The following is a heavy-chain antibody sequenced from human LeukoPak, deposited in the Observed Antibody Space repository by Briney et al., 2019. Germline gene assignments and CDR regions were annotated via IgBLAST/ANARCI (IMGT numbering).Heavy chain of an antibody. CDR1: GFTFTTYG. CDR2: ITGSGDRT. V-gene: IGHV3-23*01. D-gene: IGHD7-27*01. J-gene: IGHJ4*02. Sequence: GGSLRLSFVASGFTFTTYGMNWVRQAPGKGVEWVSGITGSGDRTYYADSVKGRFTIYRDNSKNTLYLQMNSLRAEDTAVYYCARDGDWGRYDHWGQGTLVIVSS. CDR3: ARDGDWGRYDH.